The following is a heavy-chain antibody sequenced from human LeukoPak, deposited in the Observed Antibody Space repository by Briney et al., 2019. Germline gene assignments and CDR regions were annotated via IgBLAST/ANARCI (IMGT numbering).Heavy chain of an antibody. CDR3: AKDRGKVTMVRGVPDY. Sequence: GGSLTLSCVVSGFTFSSYDMNWVRQAPGKGLEWVSAISGSGGSTYYADSVKGRFTISRDNSKNTLYLQMNSLRAEDTAVYYCAKDRGKVTMVRGVPDYWGQGTLVTVSS. CDR1: GFTFSSYD. J-gene: IGHJ4*02. D-gene: IGHD3-10*01. CDR2: ISGSGGST. V-gene: IGHV3-23*01.